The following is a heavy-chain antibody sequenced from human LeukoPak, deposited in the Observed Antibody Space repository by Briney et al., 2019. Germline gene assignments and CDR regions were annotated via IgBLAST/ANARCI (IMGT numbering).Heavy chain of an antibody. Sequence: GGSLRLSCAASGFTFSSYAMSWVRQAPGKGQEWVSVISASGGNTYYADSVKGRFTISRDNSKNTLYLQMNSLRAEDTAVYYCAKENHGIVGATTLIDYWGQGTLVTVSS. CDR3: AKENHGIVGATTLIDY. J-gene: IGHJ4*02. V-gene: IGHV3-23*01. D-gene: IGHD1-26*01. CDR2: ISASGGNT. CDR1: GFTFSSYA.